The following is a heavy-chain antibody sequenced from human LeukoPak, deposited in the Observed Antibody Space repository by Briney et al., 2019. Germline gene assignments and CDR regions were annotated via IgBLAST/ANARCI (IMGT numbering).Heavy chain of an antibody. V-gene: IGHV1-69-2*01. CDR3: ARDHEERGPYLDL. J-gene: IGHJ4*02. CDR1: GYPFSDYY. D-gene: IGHD3-10*01. Sequence: ASVKVSCKASGYPFSDYYIHWVQEAPGKGLEWMGRIHPVDGETTYAESFQGRVTFTADRSTYTIYMELNSLTFADRAVYYCARDHEERGPYLDLWGQGTQVIVSS. CDR2: IHPVDGET.